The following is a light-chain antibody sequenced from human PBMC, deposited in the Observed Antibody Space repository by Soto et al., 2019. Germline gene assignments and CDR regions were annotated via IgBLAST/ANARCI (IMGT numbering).Light chain of an antibody. Sequence: DIQMTQSPSSLSASVGDRVTITCRASQGISNSLAWYQQKPGNVPRLLIHSSSTLQSGVPSRFSGRGYGTDFTLTITSLQPEDVATYYCQKSNEAPWTFGQGTTVEIK. J-gene: IGKJ1*01. CDR1: QGISNS. CDR2: SSS. V-gene: IGKV1-27*01. CDR3: QKSNEAPWT.